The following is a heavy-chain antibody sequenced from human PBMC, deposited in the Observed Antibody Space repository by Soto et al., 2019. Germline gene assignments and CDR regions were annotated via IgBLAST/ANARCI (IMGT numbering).Heavy chain of an antibody. CDR1: GFTFSSYG. D-gene: IGHD2-15*01. J-gene: IGHJ5*02. Sequence: QVQLVESGGGVVQPGRSLRLSCAASGFTFSSYGMHWVRQAPGKGLEWVAVIWYDGSNKYYADSVKGRFTISRDNSKNTLYLQMNSLRAEDTAVYYCAGDDYWSGGSCYSGFDPWGQGTLVTVSS. V-gene: IGHV3-33*01. CDR3: AGDDYWSGGSCYSGFDP. CDR2: IWYDGSNK.